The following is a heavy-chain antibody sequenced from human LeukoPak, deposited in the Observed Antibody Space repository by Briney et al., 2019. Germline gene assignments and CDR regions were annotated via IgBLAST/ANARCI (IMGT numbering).Heavy chain of an antibody. CDR3: ARARWTSTATTYYLDH. D-gene: IGHD4-17*01. CDR1: GYTFTSYA. Sequence: APVKVSCKASGYTFTSYAIHWVRQAPGQRLEWMGWIDAGNGKTKYSQNFQGRVTIARDTSATTAYMDLSSLRSEDTAVYYCARARWTSTATTYYLDHWGQGTLVTVSS. CDR2: IDAGNGKT. V-gene: IGHV1-3*01. J-gene: IGHJ4*02.